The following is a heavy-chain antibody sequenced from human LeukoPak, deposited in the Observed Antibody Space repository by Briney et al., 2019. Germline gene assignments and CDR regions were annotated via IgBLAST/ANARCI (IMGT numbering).Heavy chain of an antibody. J-gene: IGHJ6*03. CDR3: ARADYYGSGEPYYYYYMDV. D-gene: IGHD3-10*01. CDR2: INPSGAST. CDR1: GDMFTSYY. Sequence: ASVKVSCKASGDMFTSYYMHWVRQAPGQGLEWMGVINPSGASTSYAQKLQGRVTMTTDTSTSTAYMELRSLRSDDTAVYYCARADYYGSGEPYYYYYMDVWGKGTTVTISS. V-gene: IGHV1-46*01.